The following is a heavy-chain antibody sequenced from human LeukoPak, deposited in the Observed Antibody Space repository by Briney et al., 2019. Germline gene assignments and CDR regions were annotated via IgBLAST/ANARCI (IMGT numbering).Heavy chain of an antibody. V-gene: IGHV3-23*01. CDR2: ISGSGGST. CDR3: TRGGWLGKPQRVDY. J-gene: IGHJ4*02. D-gene: IGHD2-15*01. CDR1: EFTFGDYA. Sequence: GGSLRLSCTASEFTFGDYAMSWFRQAPGKGLEWVSLISGSGGSTCFADSVKGRFTISRDNSKNTLYLQMNSLRDEGTAVYYCTRGGWLGKPQRVDYWGQGTLVTVSS.